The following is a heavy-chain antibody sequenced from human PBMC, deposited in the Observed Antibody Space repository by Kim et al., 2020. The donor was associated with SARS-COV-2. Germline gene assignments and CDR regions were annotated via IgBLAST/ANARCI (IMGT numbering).Heavy chain of an antibody. V-gene: IGHV3-30*04. J-gene: IGHJ3*02. Sequence: GGSLRLSCAASGFTFGGYAMHWVRQAPGKGLEWVAVISYDGSNKYYADSVKGRFTISRDNSKNTLYLQMNSLRAEDTAVYYCARAREDSSGYLVDAFDIWGQGTMVTVSS. CDR2: ISYDGSNK. D-gene: IGHD3-22*01. CDR3: ARAREDSSGYLVDAFDI. CDR1: GFTFGGYA.